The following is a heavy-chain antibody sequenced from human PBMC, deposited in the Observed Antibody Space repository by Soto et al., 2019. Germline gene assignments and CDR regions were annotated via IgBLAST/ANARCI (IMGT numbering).Heavy chain of an antibody. D-gene: IGHD3-10*01. CDR3: ARDQGGEFLKGSGMDV. CDR2: IYYSGET. J-gene: IGHJ6*02. Sequence: QVQLPESGPGLVKPSETLSLTCTVSGDSISRYYWSWIRLSPGKGLEWIGYIYYSGETNYNPSVKSRVTISVDRTKNQFSLKLSSVTAADTAVYYCARDQGGEFLKGSGMDVWGQGTTVTLSS. CDR1: GDSISRYY. V-gene: IGHV4-59*01.